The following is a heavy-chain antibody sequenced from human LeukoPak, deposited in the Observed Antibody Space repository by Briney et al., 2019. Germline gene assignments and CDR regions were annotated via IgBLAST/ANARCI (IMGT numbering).Heavy chain of an antibody. CDR1: GGTFSSYA. V-gene: IGHV1-69*04. Sequence: SVKVSCKASGGTFSSYAISWVRQAPGQGLEWMGRIIPILGIANYAQKFQGRVTITADKSTSTAYMELSSLRSEDTAVYYCATLQRGYCSGGSCYYSDYWGQGTLVTVSS. CDR3: ATLQRGYCSGGSCYYSDY. D-gene: IGHD2-15*01. CDR2: IIPILGIA. J-gene: IGHJ4*02.